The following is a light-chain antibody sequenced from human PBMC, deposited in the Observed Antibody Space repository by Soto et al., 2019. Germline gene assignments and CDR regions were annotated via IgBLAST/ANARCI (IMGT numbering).Light chain of an antibody. CDR1: SSGVGAYSS. Sequence: QSVLAQPASVSGSPGQSITISCTGTSSGVGAYSSVSWYQQHPHRAPQVIIYKGTQRPSGVSNRFSGSTSGNAASLTISALQTDDEADYFCCSSAPESTYVCGTGTKLTVL. CDR2: KGT. V-gene: IGLV2-23*01. CDR3: CSSAPESTYV. J-gene: IGLJ1*01.